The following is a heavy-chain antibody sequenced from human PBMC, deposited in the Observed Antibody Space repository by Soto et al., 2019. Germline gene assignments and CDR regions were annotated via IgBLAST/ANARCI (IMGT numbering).Heavy chain of an antibody. J-gene: IGHJ3*02. D-gene: IGHD5-12*01. CDR1: GFTFRDYY. Sequence: QPGGSLRLSCAASGFTFRDYYMDWVRQDPGKGLEWVGRIRIKTKSFTTEYAASVQGRFTISRDDSKNSVYLQMNILKIDDTAVYYCARGPSREMAFAGPFDIWGQGTMVTVSS. V-gene: IGHV3-72*01. CDR3: ARGPSREMAFAGPFDI. CDR2: IRIKTKSFTT.